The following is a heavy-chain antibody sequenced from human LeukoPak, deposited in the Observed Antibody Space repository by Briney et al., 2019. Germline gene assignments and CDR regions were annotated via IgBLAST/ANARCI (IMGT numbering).Heavy chain of an antibody. CDR2: VYHSGST. CDR1: AYSISSGYY. J-gene: IGHJ6*03. D-gene: IGHD4-11*01. V-gene: IGHV4-38-2*02. Sequence: PSETLSLTCSVSAYSISSGYYWGWIRQPPGRGLEWIGNVYHSGSTYYNPSLKSRVTISVDMSKNQFSLNLSSVTAADTAVYYCARVPSHYRYMDVWGKGTTVTVSS. CDR3: ARVPSHYRYMDV.